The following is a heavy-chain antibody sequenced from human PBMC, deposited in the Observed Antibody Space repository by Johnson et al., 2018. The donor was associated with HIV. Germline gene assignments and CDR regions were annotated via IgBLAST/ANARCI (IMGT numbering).Heavy chain of an antibody. CDR3: ARDRTD. CDR2: INWNGHST. Sequence: INWNGHSTGYADSVKGRFTISRDNSKNTLYLQMNSLRAEDTAVYYCARDRTDWGQGQWSPSLQ. J-gene: IGHJ3*01. V-gene: IGHV3-20*03.